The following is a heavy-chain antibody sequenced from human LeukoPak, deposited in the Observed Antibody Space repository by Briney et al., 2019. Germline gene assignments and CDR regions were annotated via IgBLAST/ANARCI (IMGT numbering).Heavy chain of an antibody. CDR2: IIPIFGTA. Sequence: SVKVSCKASGGTFSSYAISWVRQAPGQGLEWMGGIIPIFGTANYAQKFQGRVTITTDESTSTAYMELSSLRSDDTAVYYCAVGDAAMVNAFDHWGQGTLVTVSS. CDR1: GGTFSSYA. V-gene: IGHV1-69*05. D-gene: IGHD5-18*01. J-gene: IGHJ4*02. CDR3: AVGDAAMVNAFDH.